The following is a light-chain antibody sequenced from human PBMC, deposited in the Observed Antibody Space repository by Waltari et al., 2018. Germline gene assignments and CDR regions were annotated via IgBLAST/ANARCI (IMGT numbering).Light chain of an antibody. CDR3: QQRSSWTPNT. J-gene: IGKJ2*01. V-gene: IGKV3-11*01. CDR1: QSVSTY. CDR2: DAS. Sequence: EIVLTQSPATLSLSPGATATLSCRASQSVSTYLAWYQQKPGQAPRLLIYDASNRATGIPDRFRGSGSGTDCTLTISSLEPEDCALYYCQQRSSWTPNTFGQGARLEIK.